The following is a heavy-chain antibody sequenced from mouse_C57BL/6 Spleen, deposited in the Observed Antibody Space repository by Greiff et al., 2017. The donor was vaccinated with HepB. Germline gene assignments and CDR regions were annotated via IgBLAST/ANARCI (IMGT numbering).Heavy chain of an antibody. CDR2: INPSTGGT. J-gene: IGHJ4*01. Sequence: VQLQQSGPELVKPGASVKISCKASGYSFTGYYMNWVKQSPEKSLEWIGEINPSTGGTTYNQKFKAKATLTVDKSSSTAYMQLKSLTSEDSAVYYCARGFHAMDYWGQGTSVTVSS. CDR1: GYSFTGYY. V-gene: IGHV1-42*01. CDR3: ARGFHAMDY.